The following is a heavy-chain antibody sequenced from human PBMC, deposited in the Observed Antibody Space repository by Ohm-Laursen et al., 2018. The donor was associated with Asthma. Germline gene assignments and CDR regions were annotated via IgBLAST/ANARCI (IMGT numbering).Heavy chain of an antibody. CDR1: GCSISSGGYS. Sequence: SQTLSLTCAVSGCSISSGGYSWSCIRQPPGKGLEWIGYIYHSGSTYYNPSLKSRVTISVDTSKNQFSLKLSSVTAADTAVYYCARVRITMVRGHNWFDPWGQGTPVTVSS. CDR3: ARVRITMVRGHNWFDP. V-gene: IGHV4-30-2*05. J-gene: IGHJ5*02. D-gene: IGHD3-10*01. CDR2: IYHSGST.